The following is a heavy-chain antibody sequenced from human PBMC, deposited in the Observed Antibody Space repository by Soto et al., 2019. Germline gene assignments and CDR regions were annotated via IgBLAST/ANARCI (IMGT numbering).Heavy chain of an antibody. CDR1: GFTFSSHG. Sequence: QVQLVESGGGVVQPGMTLRLSCTASGFTFSSHGMHWVRQAPGKGLEWVAVVSFDGTNKNYADPVRGRFTISRDNSKNTLYLQMSSLRAEDTAVYYCANGDSSGFEYFQSWGQGTLVTVSS. J-gene: IGHJ1*01. V-gene: IGHV3-30*18. D-gene: IGHD3-22*01. CDR3: ANGDSSGFEYFQS. CDR2: VSFDGTNK.